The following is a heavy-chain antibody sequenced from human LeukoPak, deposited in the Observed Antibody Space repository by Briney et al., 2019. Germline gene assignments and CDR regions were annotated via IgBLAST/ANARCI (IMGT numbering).Heavy chain of an antibody. Sequence: ASVKVSCKASGYTFTGYYMHWVRQAPGQGLEWMGWMNPNSGNTGCAQKFQGRVTMTRSTSISTAYMELSSLRFEDTAVYYCTRSVRNGHIDYWGQGTLVTVSS. CDR3: TRSVRNGHIDY. V-gene: IGHV1-8*02. D-gene: IGHD2-21*01. J-gene: IGHJ4*02. CDR1: GYTFTGYY. CDR2: MNPNSGNT.